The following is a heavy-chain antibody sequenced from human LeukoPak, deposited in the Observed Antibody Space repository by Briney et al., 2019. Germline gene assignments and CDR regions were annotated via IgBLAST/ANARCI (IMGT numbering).Heavy chain of an antibody. CDR3: ARDQYDTWSRRGNFDS. CDR1: GFTFSTYS. J-gene: IGHJ4*02. Sequence: GGSLRLSCAASGFTFSTYSMNWVRQAPGKGLEWVANIKLDGSEKNYVNSVKGRFTISRDNTKNSLYLQMNSLRAEDTAVFYCARDQYDTWSRRGNFDSWGQGTLVIVSS. D-gene: IGHD3-3*01. CDR2: IKLDGSEK. V-gene: IGHV3-7*03.